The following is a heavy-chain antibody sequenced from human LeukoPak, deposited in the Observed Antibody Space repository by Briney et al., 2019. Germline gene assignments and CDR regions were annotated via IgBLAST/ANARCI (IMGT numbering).Heavy chain of an antibody. V-gene: IGHV3-49*04. D-gene: IGHD5-18*01. Sequence: GGALRLSCTASGFTFGDFGMSWVRQAPGKGREWVGFIRSKAYGGTTEYAASVKGRFTISRDDSKGIAYLQMNSLRTEDTAVYYCARPGDPALAEGVLDYWGQGSLVTVSS. CDR2: IRSKAYGGTT. CDR1: GFTFGDFG. J-gene: IGHJ4*02. CDR3: ARPGDPALAEGVLDY.